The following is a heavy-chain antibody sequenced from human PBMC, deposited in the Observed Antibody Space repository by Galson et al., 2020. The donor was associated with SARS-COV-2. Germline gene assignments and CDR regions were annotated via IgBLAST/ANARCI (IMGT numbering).Heavy chain of an antibody. J-gene: IGHJ2*01. Sequence: SETLSLTCTVSGYSVSTTNYWGWVRQPPGRGLEWIGSVYPSGTTYYNPSLKSRVTISVDTSKNQFSLRLDSVTAADTALYYCARQGVNMMVSVTVPGWYFDLGGRGTLVTVSS. D-gene: IGHD2-21*01. V-gene: IGHV4-38-2*02. CDR2: VYPSGTT. CDR3: ARQGVNMMVSVTVPGWYFDL. CDR1: GYSVSTTNY.